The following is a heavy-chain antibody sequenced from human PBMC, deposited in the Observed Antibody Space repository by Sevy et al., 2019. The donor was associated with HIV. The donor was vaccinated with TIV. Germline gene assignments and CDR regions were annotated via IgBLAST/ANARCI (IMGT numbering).Heavy chain of an antibody. CDR1: ASTFSSYA. V-gene: IGHV3-23*01. J-gene: IGHJ4*02. CDR3: AKQPDY. Sequence: GGSLRLSCEVPASTFSSYAMSWVRQAPGKGLEWVSAISRVGDNTYYADSVKGRFTISRDNSKNTHYLQMNSLRGDDTAVYYCAKQPDYWGRGTLVTVSS. CDR2: ISRVGDNT.